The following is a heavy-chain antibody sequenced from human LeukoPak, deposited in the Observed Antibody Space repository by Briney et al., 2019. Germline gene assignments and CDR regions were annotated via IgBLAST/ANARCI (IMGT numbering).Heavy chain of an antibody. CDR1: GFTFDDYT. J-gene: IGHJ4*02. CDR2: ISWDGGST. D-gene: IGHD6-13*01. Sequence: GGSLRLSCAASGFTFDDYTMHWVRQAPGKGLEWVSLISWDGGSTYYADSVKGRFTISRDNSKNTLYLQMDSLRAEDTAIYSCAKDREVASAGAADSWGQGTLVTVSS. CDR3: AKDREVASAGAADS. V-gene: IGHV3-43*01.